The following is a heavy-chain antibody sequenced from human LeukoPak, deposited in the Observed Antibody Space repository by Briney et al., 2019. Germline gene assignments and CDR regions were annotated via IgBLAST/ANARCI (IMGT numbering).Heavy chain of an antibody. D-gene: IGHD6-19*01. CDR2: IHYSGRS. Sequence: SETLSLTCTVPGGFISSYYWNWIRQPPGKGLEWIGYIHYSGRSKYNPSLKSRVTMSVDTPKNQFSLKLSSVTAADTAVYYCATGYNSGWSDYWGQGTLVTVSS. CDR1: GGFISSYY. CDR3: ATGYNSGWSDY. V-gene: IGHV4-59*01. J-gene: IGHJ4*02.